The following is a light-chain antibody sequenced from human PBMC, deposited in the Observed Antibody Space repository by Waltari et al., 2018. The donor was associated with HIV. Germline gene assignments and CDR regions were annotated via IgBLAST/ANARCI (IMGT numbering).Light chain of an antibody. V-gene: IGLV2-14*01. J-gene: IGLJ2*01. Sequence: QSALTQPASVSGSPGQSITISCTGTSSDVGGYNHVSWYQQHPAKAPTRRIYEVSKRPSGISDRFSGSKSGNTASLIISGLQAEDEADYYCSSYTSSSTVVFGGGTKLTVL. CDR2: EVS. CDR3: SSYTSSSTVV. CDR1: SSDVGGYNH.